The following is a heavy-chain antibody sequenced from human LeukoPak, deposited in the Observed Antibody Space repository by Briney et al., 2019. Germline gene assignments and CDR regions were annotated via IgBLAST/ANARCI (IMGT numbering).Heavy chain of an antibody. V-gene: IGHV3-48*01. J-gene: IGHJ4*02. D-gene: IGHD6-13*01. CDR1: GVIVRSNY. CDR3: AREPTYTSSWYTTCDY. Sequence: GGSLRLSCVGSGVIVRSNYMTWVRQAPGKGLEWVSYITGSSTTMYYADSVKGRFTISRDNAKNSLYLQMNSLRAEDTAVYYCAREPTYTSSWYTTCDYWGQGALVTVSS. CDR2: ITGSSTTM.